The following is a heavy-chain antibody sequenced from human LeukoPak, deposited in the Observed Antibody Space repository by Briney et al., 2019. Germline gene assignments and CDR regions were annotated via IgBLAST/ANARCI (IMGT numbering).Heavy chain of an antibody. CDR3: ARQPYDYSSGWSPGFDI. D-gene: IGHD6-19*01. CDR1: GFTFSNYG. V-gene: IGHV3-33*01. CDR2: MSYDGSET. Sequence: GRSLRLSCAASGFTFSNYGVHWVRQAPGKGLEWVAVMSYDGSETYSADSVEGRLTMSRDGAKTTLYLQMNSLRAEDTAVYYCARQPYDYSSGWSPGFDIWGQGTMVTVSS. J-gene: IGHJ3*02.